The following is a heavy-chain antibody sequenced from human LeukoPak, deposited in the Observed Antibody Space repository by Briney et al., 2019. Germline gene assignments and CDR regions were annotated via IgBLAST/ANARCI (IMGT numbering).Heavy chain of an antibody. J-gene: IGHJ4*02. Sequence: SETLSLTCTVSGGSISSYYWSWIRQPPGKGLERIGYIYYSGSTNYNPSLKSRVTISVDTSKNQFSLKLSSVTAADTAVYYCARLGYCSSTSCYNTYFDYWGQGTLVTVSS. CDR2: IYYSGST. D-gene: IGHD2-2*02. V-gene: IGHV4-59*08. CDR3: ARLGYCSSTSCYNTYFDY. CDR1: GGSISSYY.